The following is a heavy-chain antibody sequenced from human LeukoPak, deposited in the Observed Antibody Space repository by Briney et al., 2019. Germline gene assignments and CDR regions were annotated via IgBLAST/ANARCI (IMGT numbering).Heavy chain of an antibody. D-gene: IGHD3-10*01. CDR3: SRGTGRTMVRGVIIAPGWFDP. CDR1: GFTFGDYF. V-gene: IGHV3-49*03. CDR2: IRSKAYGATT. J-gene: IGHJ5*02. Sequence: PGRSLGLSCTASGFTFGDYFMSWFRQAPGKGLEWVGFIRSKAYGATTEYAASVKGRFTISRDDSKSIAYLQMSSLQTEDTGVYYCSRGTGRTMVRGVIIAPGWFDPWGQGTLLTVSS.